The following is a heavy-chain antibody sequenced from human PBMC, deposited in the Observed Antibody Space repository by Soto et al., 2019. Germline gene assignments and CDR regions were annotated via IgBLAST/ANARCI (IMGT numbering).Heavy chain of an antibody. Sequence: SETLSLTCAVSGDSVSSGSFYWSWIRQPPGKGLEWIRYVYYSDTSNYNPSLKSRVTISVDTSKNQFSLRVSSVTAADTALYYCARDFGSGYFDYWGQGTLVTVSS. V-gene: IGHV4-61*01. D-gene: IGHD3-10*01. CDR2: VYYSDTS. J-gene: IGHJ4*02. CDR1: GDSVSSGSFY. CDR3: ARDFGSGYFDY.